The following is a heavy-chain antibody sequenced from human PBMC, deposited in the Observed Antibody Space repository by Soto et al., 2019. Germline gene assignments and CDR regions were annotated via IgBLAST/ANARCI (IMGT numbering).Heavy chain of an antibody. CDR2: IRRRGNNYST. V-gene: IGHV3-72*01. J-gene: IGHJ6*02. CDR3: AKDRCQDSYYYGMAV. CDR1: GFTFSDHF. Sequence: GGSLRLSCAASGFTFSDHFMDWVRQAPGKGLEWVGRIRRRGNNYSTEYAASVKGRFIVSRDDSKNSLYLQMNSLKTEDTAVYYCAKDRCQDSYYYGMAVWGQGTTVTVS.